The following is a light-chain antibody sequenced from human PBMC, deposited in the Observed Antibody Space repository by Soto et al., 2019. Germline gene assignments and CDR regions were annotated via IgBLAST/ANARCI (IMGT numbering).Light chain of an antibody. V-gene: IGKV3-11*01. J-gene: IGKJ1*01. CDR1: QSVSSY. CDR2: DAS. Sequence: EIVLTQSPATLSFSPGEIATLSFRASQSVSSYLAWYQQKPGQAPRLLIYDASNRATGIPARFSGSGSGTDFTLTISSLQSEDFAVYYCQQYNNWPWTFGQGTKVDIK. CDR3: QQYNNWPWT.